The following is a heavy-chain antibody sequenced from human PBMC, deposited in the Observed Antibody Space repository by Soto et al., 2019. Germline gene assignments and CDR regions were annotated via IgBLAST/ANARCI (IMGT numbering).Heavy chain of an antibody. J-gene: IGHJ4*02. CDR2: FYPSGRT. CDR1: GASISDYY. Sequence: PSETLSRTCTVSGASISDYYWSWIRQSPGKGLDWIGCFYPSGRTDYNPSLKSRVTISVDTSKNQFSLELNSLTAADTAVYYCARWSWITTQNDVWGPGAMVTVSS. CDR3: ARWSWITTQNDV. V-gene: IGHV4-59*01. D-gene: IGHD4-4*01.